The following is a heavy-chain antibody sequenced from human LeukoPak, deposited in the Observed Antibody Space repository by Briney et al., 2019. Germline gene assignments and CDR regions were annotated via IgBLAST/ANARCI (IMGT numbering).Heavy chain of an antibody. J-gene: IGHJ3*02. CDR1: GFTFSSYG. D-gene: IGHD3-22*01. V-gene: IGHV3-33*01. CDR3: ARDGGRYYDSSGSGVDAFDI. Sequence: GGSLRLSCAASGFTFSSYGMHWVRQAPGEGLEWVAVIWYDGSNKYYADSVKGRFTISRDNSKNTVYLQMNSLRAEDTAVYYCARDGGRYYDSSGSGVDAFDIWGQGTMVTVSS. CDR2: IWYDGSNK.